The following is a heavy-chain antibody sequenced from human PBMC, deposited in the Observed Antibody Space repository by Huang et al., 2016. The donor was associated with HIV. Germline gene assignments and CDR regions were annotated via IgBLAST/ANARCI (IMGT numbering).Heavy chain of an antibody. CDR2: IYYTGTT. Sequence: QLQLQESGPGLVKPSETLSLTCTVSGGSISSSTYSWGWIRQPPEKGLEWLGSIYYTGTTYYNPSFKSRVTISVDTSKNQFSLRLSSVTAADSAVYYCARQLRVVVIGPGLDAFDIWGQGTMVTVSS. CDR3: ARQLRVVVIGPGLDAFDI. J-gene: IGHJ3*02. D-gene: IGHD3-22*01. CDR1: GGSISSSTYS. V-gene: IGHV4-39*01.